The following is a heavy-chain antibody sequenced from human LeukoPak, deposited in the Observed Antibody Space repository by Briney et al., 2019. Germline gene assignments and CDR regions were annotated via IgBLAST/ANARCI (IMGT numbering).Heavy chain of an antibody. D-gene: IGHD3-16*01. CDR3: ARLWGSGYYYYYYMDV. V-gene: IGHV4-38-2*02. Sequence: SETLSLTCTVSGYSISSGYYWGWIRQPPGKGLEWIGSIYHSGSTYYNPSLKSRVTISVDTSKNQFSLKLNSVTAADTAVYYCARLWGSGYYYYYYMDVWGKGTTVTVSS. J-gene: IGHJ6*03. CDR2: IYHSGST. CDR1: GYSISSGYY.